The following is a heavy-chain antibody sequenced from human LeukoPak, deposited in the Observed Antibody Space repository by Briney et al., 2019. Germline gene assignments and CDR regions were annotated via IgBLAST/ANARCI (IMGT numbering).Heavy chain of an antibody. CDR3: ASFTSSGWYSFFDY. CDR2: IYYSGST. Sequence: PSETLSLTCAVYGGSFSGYYWSWIRQPPGKGLEWIGSIYYSGSTYYNPSLKSRVTISVDTSKNQFSLKLSSVTAADTAVYYCASFTSSGWYSFFDYWGQGTLVTVSS. D-gene: IGHD6-19*01. J-gene: IGHJ4*02. CDR1: GGSFSGYY. V-gene: IGHV4-34*01.